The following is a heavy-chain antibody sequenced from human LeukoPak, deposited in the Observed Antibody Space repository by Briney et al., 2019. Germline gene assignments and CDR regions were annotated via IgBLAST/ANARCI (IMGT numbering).Heavy chain of an antibody. CDR2: ILYDGNTK. D-gene: IGHD3-10*02. J-gene: IGHJ3*02. CDR3: AKVCCSGSCFLDI. CDR1: GFTLCPYG. V-gene: IGHV3-30*18. Sequence: PGRSLRDSCATSGFTLCPYGMHWVRQAPGKGLEWVAAILYDGNTKNYADSVKGRFTISRDNSKNTLYLQMNSLRAEDTAVYHCAKVCCSGSCFLDIWGKGTMVTVSS.